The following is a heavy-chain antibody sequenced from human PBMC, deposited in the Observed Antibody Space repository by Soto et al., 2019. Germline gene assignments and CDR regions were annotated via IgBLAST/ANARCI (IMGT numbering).Heavy chain of an antibody. J-gene: IGHJ4*02. CDR1: GFTFSSYA. CDR3: AKRSGRTVTTLLVY. CDR2: ISGSGGST. Sequence: EVQLLESGGGLVQPGGSLRLSCAASGFTFSSYAMSWVRQAPGKGLEWVSAISGSGGSTYYADSVKGRFTISRDNSKSTLELQMNSLRAEDTAVYYCAKRSGRTVTTLLVYWGQGTLVTVSS. V-gene: IGHV3-23*01. D-gene: IGHD4-17*01.